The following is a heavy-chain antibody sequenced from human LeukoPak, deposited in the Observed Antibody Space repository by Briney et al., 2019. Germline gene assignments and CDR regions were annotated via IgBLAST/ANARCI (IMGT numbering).Heavy chain of an antibody. CDR2: ISWNSGRI. V-gene: IGHV3-9*01. CDR1: GFTFSSYA. Sequence: PGGSLRLSCAASGFTFSSYAMSWVRQPPGKGLEWVSGISWNSGRIGYADSVKGRFTISRDNAKNSLYLQMSSLRAEDTALYYCAKDTGYSSGWPDYWGQGTLVTVSA. D-gene: IGHD6-19*01. J-gene: IGHJ4*02. CDR3: AKDTGYSSGWPDY.